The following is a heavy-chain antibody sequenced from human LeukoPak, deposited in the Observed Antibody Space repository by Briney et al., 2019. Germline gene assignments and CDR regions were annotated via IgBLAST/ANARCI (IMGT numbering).Heavy chain of an antibody. V-gene: IGHV3-48*01. J-gene: IGHJ3*02. CDR3: ASRRSGWPNDAFDI. CDR2: ISPSGENK. CDR1: GFIFGGYT. D-gene: IGHD6-19*01. Sequence: GGSLRLSCAGSGFIFGGYTMNWVRQAPGKGLEWLSYISPSGENKLYADSVKGRFSISRDNAKNSVYLQMDSLRAEDTSVYYCASRRSGWPNDAFDIWGQGTMVTVTS.